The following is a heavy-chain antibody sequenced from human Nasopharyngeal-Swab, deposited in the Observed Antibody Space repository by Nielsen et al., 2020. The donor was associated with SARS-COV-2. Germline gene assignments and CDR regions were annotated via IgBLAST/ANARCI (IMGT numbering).Heavy chain of an antibody. Sequence: WIRQPPGKGLEWIGEIYRSGSTNYNPSLKSRVTISVDKSKNQFSLKLSSVTAADTAVYYCARALGYCSGGSCPLWYYGMDVWGQGTTVTVSS. CDR3: ARALGYCSGGSCPLWYYGMDV. J-gene: IGHJ6*02. D-gene: IGHD2-15*01. CDR2: IYRSGST. V-gene: IGHV4-4*02.